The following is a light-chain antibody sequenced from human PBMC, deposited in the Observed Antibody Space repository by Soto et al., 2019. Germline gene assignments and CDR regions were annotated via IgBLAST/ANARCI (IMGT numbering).Light chain of an antibody. CDR3: QQYGSSPKT. CDR1: QYINTR. V-gene: IGKV3-20*01. Sequence: PGETVPVSCRASQYINTRLAWYQHRPGQAPRLLIYQTSIRAAGIPARFSASGSGTDFTLTISSLEPEDFAVYYCQQYGSSPKTFAQGTKVDIK. J-gene: IGKJ1*01. CDR2: QTS.